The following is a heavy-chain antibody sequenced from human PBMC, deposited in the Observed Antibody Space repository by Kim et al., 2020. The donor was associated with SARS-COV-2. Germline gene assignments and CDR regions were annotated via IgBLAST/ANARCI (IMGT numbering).Heavy chain of an antibody. CDR1: GFTFSSYA. CDR3: ASPYETYFDY. V-gene: IGHV3-30*04. J-gene: IGHJ4*02. Sequence: GGSLRLSCAASGFTFSSYAMHWVRQAPGKGLEWVAVISYDGSNKYYADSVKGRFTISRDNSKNTLYLQMNSLRAEDTAVYYCASPYETYFDYWGQGTLVTVSS. D-gene: IGHD3-16*01. CDR2: ISYDGSNK.